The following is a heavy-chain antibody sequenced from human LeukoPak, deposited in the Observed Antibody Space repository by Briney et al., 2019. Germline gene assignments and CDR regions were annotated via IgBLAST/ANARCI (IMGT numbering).Heavy chain of an antibody. V-gene: IGHV3-30*02. CDR2: IRYDGSNK. CDR3: AKDPAQWELIPDYYMDV. CDR1: GFTFSSYG. D-gene: IGHD1-26*01. J-gene: IGHJ6*03. Sequence: SGGSLRLSCAASGFTFSSYGMHWVRQAPGKGLEWVAFIRYDGSNKYYADSVKGRFTISRDNSKNTLYLQMNSLRAEDTAVYYCAKDPAQWELIPDYYMDVWGKGTTVTISS.